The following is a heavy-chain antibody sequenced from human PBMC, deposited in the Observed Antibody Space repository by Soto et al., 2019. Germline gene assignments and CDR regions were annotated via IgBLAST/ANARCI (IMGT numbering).Heavy chain of an antibody. CDR3: ARDPQRGYSGMDV. V-gene: IGHV3-48*02. D-gene: IGHD2-2*01. CDR1: GFSFSTYD. J-gene: IGHJ6*02. Sequence: EVQLVESGGGLVQPGGSLRLSCAASGFSFSTYDMNWVRQAPGKGLEWVSYISSGGQTIKSTDSVKGRFTISRDNAKNSLYLQMSGLRDEDTSVYYCARDPQRGYSGMDVWGQGTTVTVSS. CDR2: ISSGGQTI.